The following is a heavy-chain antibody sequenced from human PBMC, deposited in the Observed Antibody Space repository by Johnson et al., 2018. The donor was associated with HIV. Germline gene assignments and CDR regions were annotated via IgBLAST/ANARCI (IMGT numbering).Heavy chain of an antibody. CDR2: IRYDGSNK. V-gene: IGHV3-30*02. J-gene: IGHJ3*02. CDR1: GFTFSSYG. Sequence: QVQLVESGGGVVQPGGSLRLSCAASGFTFSSYGMHWVRQAPGKGLEWVAFIRYDGSNKYYADSVKGRFTISRDNSKNTLYLQMNSLRAEDTAVYYCAKANPEFWGSYKTDDDAFDIWGQGTMVTVSS. D-gene: IGHD3-16*01. CDR3: AKANPEFWGSYKTDDDAFDI.